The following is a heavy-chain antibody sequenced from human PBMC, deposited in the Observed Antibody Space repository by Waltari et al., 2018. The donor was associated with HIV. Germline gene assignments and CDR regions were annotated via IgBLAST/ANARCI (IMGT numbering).Heavy chain of an antibody. J-gene: IGHJ4*02. CDR1: GYIFTNYG. D-gene: IGHD2-15*01. CDR2: ITTYNDNP. CDR3: ARDRQTPGSFYFDY. V-gene: IGHV1-18*01. Sequence: QVQLVQSGAEVKKPGASVKVSCKTSGYIFTNYGLNWVRQVPGQGLEWMGQITTYNDNPNYAQNLQDRVILTTDTSTRTVYMELRGLRSDDTAIYYCARDRQTPGSFYFDYWGQGTLVTVSS.